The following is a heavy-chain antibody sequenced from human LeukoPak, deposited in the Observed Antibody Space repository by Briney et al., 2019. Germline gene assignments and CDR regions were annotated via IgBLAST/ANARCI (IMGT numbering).Heavy chain of an antibody. Sequence: GASVKVSCKASGYTFTSYGISWVRQAPGQGLEWMGWISAYNGNTNYAQKFQGRVTMTRDTSISTAYMELSRLRSDDTAVYYCARDLVGLWFGELLSSELGYWGQGTLVTVSS. CDR1: GYTFTSYG. V-gene: IGHV1-18*01. J-gene: IGHJ4*02. D-gene: IGHD3-10*01. CDR2: ISAYNGNT. CDR3: ARDLVGLWFGELLSSELGY.